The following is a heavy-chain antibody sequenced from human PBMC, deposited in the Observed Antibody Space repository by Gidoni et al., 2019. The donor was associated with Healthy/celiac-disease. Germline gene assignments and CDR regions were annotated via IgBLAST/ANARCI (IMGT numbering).Heavy chain of an antibody. D-gene: IGHD3-22*01. Sequence: EVQLVESGGGLVQPGGSLRLSCPASGFTFSCYWMHWLRQAPGKGPVWVSRSNSDGSSTSYADSVKGRFTISRDNAKNTLYLQMNSLRAEDTAVYYCARAGSSGYYYYYGMDVWGQGTTVTVSS. J-gene: IGHJ6*02. CDR3: ARAGSSGYYYYYGMDV. CDR1: GFTFSCYW. V-gene: IGHV3-74*01. CDR2: SNSDGSST.